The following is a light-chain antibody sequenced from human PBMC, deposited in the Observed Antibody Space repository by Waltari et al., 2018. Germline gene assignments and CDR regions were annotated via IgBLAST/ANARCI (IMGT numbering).Light chain of an antibody. Sequence: QSALTQPRSVSGSPGQSVTISCTGTSSDVGGYNYVFWYQQHPGKAPQRMIDDVSKRPSGVPDRFSGAKSGNTASLTISGRQAEDEADYYCCSYAGSYTYVFGTGTKVTVL. CDR1: SSDVGGYNY. CDR3: CSYAGSYTYV. V-gene: IGLV2-11*01. J-gene: IGLJ1*01. CDR2: DVS.